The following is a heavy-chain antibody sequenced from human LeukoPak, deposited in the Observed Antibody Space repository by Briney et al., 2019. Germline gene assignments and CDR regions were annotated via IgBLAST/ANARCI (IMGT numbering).Heavy chain of an antibody. J-gene: IGHJ3*02. CDR1: GYTFTGHY. CDR2: INPNNGGP. Sequence: ASVKVSCKTSGYTFTGHYIHWVRRAPGQGLEWMAWINPNNGGPNFAQKFEGRVTMTRDTSSSTAYMELSRLTSDDTAIYYCARLGGHALDIWGQRTLVTVSS. CDR3: ARLGGHALDI. V-gene: IGHV1-2*02. D-gene: IGHD3-16*01.